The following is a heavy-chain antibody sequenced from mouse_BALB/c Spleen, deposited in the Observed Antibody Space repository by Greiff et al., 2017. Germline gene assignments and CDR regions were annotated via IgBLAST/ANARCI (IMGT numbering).Heavy chain of an antibody. J-gene: IGHJ4*01. CDR2: ISNGGGST. D-gene: IGHD1-1*01. V-gene: IGHV5-12-2*01. Sequence: EVKLVESGGGLVQPGGSLKLSCAASGFTFSSYTMSWVRQTPEKRLEWVAYISNGGGSTYYQNTVKGRFTISRDNAKNTLYLQMSSLKSEVTAMYSCARQNYYGSSPMDYWGQGTSVTVSS. CDR3: ARQNYYGSSPMDY. CDR1: GFTFSSYT.